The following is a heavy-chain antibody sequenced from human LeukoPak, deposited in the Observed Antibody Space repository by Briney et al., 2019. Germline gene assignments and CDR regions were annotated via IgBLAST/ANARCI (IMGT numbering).Heavy chain of an antibody. D-gene: IGHD2-15*01. CDR3: ARERGYCSGGSCYPGCFDP. J-gene: IGHJ5*02. Sequence: SETLSLTCTVSGGSISSSSYYWGWIRQPPGKGLEWIGSIYYSATTYYNPSLKSRVTISVDTSKNQFSLKLSSVTAADTAVYYCARERGYCSGGSCYPGCFDPWGQGTLVTVSS. CDR1: GGSISSSSYY. V-gene: IGHV4-39*07. CDR2: IYYSATT.